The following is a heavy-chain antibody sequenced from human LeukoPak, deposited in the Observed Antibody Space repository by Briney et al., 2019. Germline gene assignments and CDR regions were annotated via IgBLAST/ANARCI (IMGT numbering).Heavy chain of an antibody. CDR2: IYYSGST. CDR3: ARFSSSWSFDY. D-gene: IGHD6-13*01. Sequence: KTSETLSLTCTVSGGSISSYYWSWTRQPPGKGLEWIGYIYYSGSTNYNPSLKSRVTISVDTSKNQFSLKLSSVTAADTAVYYCARFSSSWSFDYWGQGTLVTVSS. V-gene: IGHV4-59*01. CDR1: GGSISSYY. J-gene: IGHJ4*02.